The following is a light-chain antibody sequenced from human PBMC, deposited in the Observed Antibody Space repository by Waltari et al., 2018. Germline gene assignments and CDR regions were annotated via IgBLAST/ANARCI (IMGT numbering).Light chain of an antibody. CDR3: QQYKSLPFT. J-gene: IGKJ3*01. Sequence: DIQMTQSPSTLSASLGERVAITCRASQSITSWLAWFRLKPGKAPKLLIYKASYLQAGVPSGFSGSGSGTQFTLTISSLQPDDYATYYCQQYKSLPFTFGPGTKVDVK. V-gene: IGKV1-5*03. CDR1: QSITSW. CDR2: KAS.